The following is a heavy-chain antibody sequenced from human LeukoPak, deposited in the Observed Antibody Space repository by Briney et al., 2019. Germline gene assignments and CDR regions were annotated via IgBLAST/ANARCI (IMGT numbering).Heavy chain of an antibody. D-gene: IGHD2-2*01. CDR3: ARRGYCNSTSCYRWFDP. V-gene: IGHV5-51*01. J-gene: IGHJ5*02. CDR1: GYSFTTYW. CDR2: IYPGGSDI. Sequence: GASLKFSSKGSGYSFTTYWIAWVRQMREKRVKWLGIIYPGGSDIRSSPSSQGQVTSSADKSISTASLQWSSLKASDTGMYYCARRGYCNSTSCYRWFDPWGQGTLATVCS.